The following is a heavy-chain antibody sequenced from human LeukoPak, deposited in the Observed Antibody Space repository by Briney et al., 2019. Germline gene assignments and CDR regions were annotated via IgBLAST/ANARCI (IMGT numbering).Heavy chain of an antibody. V-gene: IGHV5-51*01. CDR3: ARSLGYCSSTSCPFRH. Sequence: GESLKISCKGSGYSFTSYWIGWVRQMPGKGLEWMGIIYPGDSDTRYSPSFQGQVTISADKSISTAYLQWSSLKASDTAMYYCARSLGYCSSTSCPFRHWGQGTLVTVSS. CDR1: GYSFTSYW. CDR2: IYPGDSDT. J-gene: IGHJ1*01. D-gene: IGHD2-2*01.